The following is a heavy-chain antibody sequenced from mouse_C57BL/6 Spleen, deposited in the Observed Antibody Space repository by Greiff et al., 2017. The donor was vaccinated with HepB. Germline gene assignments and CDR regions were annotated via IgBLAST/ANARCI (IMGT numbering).Heavy chain of an antibody. V-gene: IGHV1-77*01. CDR1: GYTFTDYY. J-gene: IGHJ1*03. D-gene: IGHD1-1*01. CDR2: IGPGSGST. CDR3: ARSHYYYGSSPWYFDV. Sequence: VQLQQSGAELVKPGASVKISCKASGYTFTDYYINWVKQRPGQGLEWIGKIGPGSGSTYYNEKFKGKATLTADKSSSTAYMQLSSLTSEDSAVYFCARSHYYYGSSPWYFDVWGTGTTVTVSS.